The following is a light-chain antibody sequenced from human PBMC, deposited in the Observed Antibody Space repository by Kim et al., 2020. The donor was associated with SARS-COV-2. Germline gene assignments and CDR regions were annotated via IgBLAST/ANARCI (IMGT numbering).Light chain of an antibody. V-gene: IGLV1-47*01. CDR3: AAWDDSLSGMV. J-gene: IGLJ2*01. Sequence: GQRGIISCSGSSANIGGNYVYWYQQLPGTAPKLLIHRNNERPSGVPDRISGSKSGTSASLAISGLRSEDEADYYCAAWDDSLSGMVFGGGTQLTVL. CDR2: RNN. CDR1: SANIGGNY.